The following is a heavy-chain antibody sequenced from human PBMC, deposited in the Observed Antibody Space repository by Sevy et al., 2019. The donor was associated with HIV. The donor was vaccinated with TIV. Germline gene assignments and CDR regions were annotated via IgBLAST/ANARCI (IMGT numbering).Heavy chain of an antibody. J-gene: IGHJ4*02. D-gene: IGHD3-10*01. V-gene: IGHV3-23*01. CDR1: GFTFSNYA. Sequence: GGSLRLSCADSGFTFSNYAMAWVRQAPGKGLEWVSAISVSGDFTYYEDSVRGRFNVSRDKSKNTLFLQMNSMKAEDTAVCYCAIKITMIRGDQGRVDYWGQGTLVTVSS. CDR3: AIKITMIRGDQGRVDY. CDR2: ISVSGDFT.